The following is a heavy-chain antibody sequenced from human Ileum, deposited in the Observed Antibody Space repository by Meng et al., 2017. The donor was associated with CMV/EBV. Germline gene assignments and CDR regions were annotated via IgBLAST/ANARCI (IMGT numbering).Heavy chain of an antibody. V-gene: IGHV4-34*01. D-gene: IGHD5-24*01. J-gene: IGHJ5*02. Sequence: LRQWGARLLKPSETLSLPWGGYGGSFSKYYWSWIRQSPGKGLEWIGEIHPSGSTYYNPSLNSRVTMSVETSKNQFSLNLRSVTAADTAVYYCSRGADAYKSGRSWGQGTLVTVSS. CDR1: GGSFSKYY. CDR3: SRGADAYKSGRS. CDR2: IHPSGST.